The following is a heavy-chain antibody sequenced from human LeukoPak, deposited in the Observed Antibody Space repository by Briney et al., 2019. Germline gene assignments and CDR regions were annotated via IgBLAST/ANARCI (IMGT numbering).Heavy chain of an antibody. V-gene: IGHV3-53*01. CDR2: LYSGGSI. CDR1: GFTVSSNY. Sequence: GSLRLSCAASGFTVSSNYMSWVRQAPGKGLEWVSVLYSGGSIYYADSVKGRFTISRDNSKNTLYLQMNSLRAEDTAVYYCARGLYTSSSYNWFDPWGQGTLVTVSS. D-gene: IGHD1-26*01. J-gene: IGHJ5*02. CDR3: ARGLYTSSSYNWFDP.